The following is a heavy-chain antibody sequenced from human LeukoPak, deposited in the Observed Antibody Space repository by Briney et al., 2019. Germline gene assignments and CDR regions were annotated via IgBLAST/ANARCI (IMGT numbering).Heavy chain of an antibody. CDR2: IYTSGNT. V-gene: IGHV4-4*09. D-gene: IGHD3-22*01. Sequence: SETVSLTCTVSGACISRYYWSWIGQPPGKGLEWIGYIYTSGNTKYNPSLKSRVTISIDTSKNQSSLKLGSVTAADTAVYYCARHVGWLPPDYWGQGTLVTVSS. CDR1: GACISRYY. J-gene: IGHJ4*02. CDR3: ARHVGWLPPDY.